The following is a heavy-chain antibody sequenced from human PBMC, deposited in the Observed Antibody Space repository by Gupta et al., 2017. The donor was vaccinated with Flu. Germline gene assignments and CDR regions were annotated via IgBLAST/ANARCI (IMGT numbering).Heavy chain of an antibody. J-gene: IGHJ4*01. V-gene: IGHV4-61*01. CDR1: GGSVSTGSCY. D-gene: IGHD3-10*01. Sequence: QVQLQESGPGLVKPSETLSLTCTVSGGSVSTGSCYWSWIRQPPGKGLEWIGYIYHSGATNYNPSLESRVTISLDTSTNQFSLKLTSVTAADTAVYYCARVPSGRRRDLDYWGQGILVTVSS. CDR3: ARVPSGRRRDLDY. CDR2: IYHSGAT.